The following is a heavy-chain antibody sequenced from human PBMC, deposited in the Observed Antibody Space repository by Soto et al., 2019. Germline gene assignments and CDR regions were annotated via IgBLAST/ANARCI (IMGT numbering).Heavy chain of an antibody. D-gene: IGHD3-9*01. Sequence: SETLSLTCAVYGGSFSGYYWSWIRQPPGKGLEWIGEINHSGSTNYNPSLKSRVTISVDTSKNQFSPKLSSVTAADTAVYYCARGRPGLRYFDWLSYFDYWGQRTLVTVSS. CDR1: GGSFSGYY. V-gene: IGHV4-34*01. CDR3: ARGRPGLRYFDWLSYFDY. CDR2: INHSGST. J-gene: IGHJ4*02.